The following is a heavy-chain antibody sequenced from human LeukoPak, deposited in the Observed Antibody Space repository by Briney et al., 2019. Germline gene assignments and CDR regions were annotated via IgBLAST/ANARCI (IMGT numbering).Heavy chain of an antibody. J-gene: IGHJ4*02. CDR3: ARDRGSGWGFDY. V-gene: IGHV4-34*01. Sequence: SETLSLTCAVYGGSFSGYYWSWIRQPPGKGLEWIGEINHSGSTNYNPSLKSRVTISVDTSKNQFSLKLSSVTAADTAVYYCARDRGSGWGFDYWGLGILVTVS. D-gene: IGHD6-19*01. CDR2: INHSGST. CDR1: GGSFSGYY.